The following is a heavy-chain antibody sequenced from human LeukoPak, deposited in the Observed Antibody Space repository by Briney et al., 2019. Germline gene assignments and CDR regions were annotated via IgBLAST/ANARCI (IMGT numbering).Heavy chain of an antibody. D-gene: IGHD5-18*01. CDR2: IIPIFGTA. V-gene: IGHV1-69*13. CDR1: GGTFSSYA. Sequence: GASVKVSCKASGGTFSSYAISWVRQAPGQGLEWMGGIIPIFGTANYAQKFQGRVTITADESTSTAYMELSSLRSEDTAVYYCARKARGDTANVGHYYYYMDVWGKGTTVTISS. CDR3: ARKARGDTANVGHYYYYMDV. J-gene: IGHJ6*03.